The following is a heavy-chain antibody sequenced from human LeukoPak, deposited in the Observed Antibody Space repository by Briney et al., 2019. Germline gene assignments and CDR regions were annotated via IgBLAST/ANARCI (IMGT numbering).Heavy chain of an antibody. CDR3: AKGCVISGSCYGYDC. J-gene: IGHJ4*02. D-gene: IGHD2-15*01. V-gene: IGHV3-23*01. Sequence: GGSLRLSCVASGFTFSSYAMNWVRQAPGKGLEWVAAITANGGSTYYADSVKGQFTISRDNSKNTLYLQMNSLRPEGTAVYFCAKGCVISGSCYGYDCWGQGTLVTVSS. CDR2: ITANGGST. CDR1: GFTFSSYA.